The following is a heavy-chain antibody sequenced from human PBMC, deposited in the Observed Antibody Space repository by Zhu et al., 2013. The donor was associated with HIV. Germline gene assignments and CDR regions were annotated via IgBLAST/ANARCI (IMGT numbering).Heavy chain of an antibody. CDR3: ARALSVLAYCGGDCYSGFDY. Sequence: QVQLVQSGAEVKKPGSSVKVSCKASGGTFSSYAISWVRQAPGQGLEWMGGIIPIFGTANYAQKFQGRVTITADKSTSTAYMELSSLRSEDTAVYYCARALSVLAYCGGDCYSGFDYWGQGTLVTVSS. CDR2: IIPIFGTA. CDR1: GGTFSSYA. D-gene: IGHD2-21*02. V-gene: IGHV1-69*06. J-gene: IGHJ4*02.